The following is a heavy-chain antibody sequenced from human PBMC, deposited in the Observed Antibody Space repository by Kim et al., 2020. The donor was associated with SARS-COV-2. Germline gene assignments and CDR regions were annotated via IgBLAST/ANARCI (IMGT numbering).Heavy chain of an antibody. V-gene: IGHV4-4*08. Sequence: YKTGGTNYNTSLRGRVTISVDTSKNQLSLKLGSVTAADTAVYYWARGLDYWGQGTLVTVSS. CDR3: ARGLDY. J-gene: IGHJ4*02. CDR2: YKTGGT.